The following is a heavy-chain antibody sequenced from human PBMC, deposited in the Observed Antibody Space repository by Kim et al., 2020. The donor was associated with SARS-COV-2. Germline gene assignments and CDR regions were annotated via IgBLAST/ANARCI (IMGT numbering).Heavy chain of an antibody. Sequence: ASVKVSCKASGYTFTDYYIHWVRQAPGQGLEWMGWINPYSGDTNYAQKFQGRVTMTRDTSISTPYVQLRSLRSDDTAVYYCASSAHFWSGHYLDLWGQGTPITVPP. CDR1: GYTFTDYY. CDR3: ASSAHFWSGHYLDL. J-gene: IGHJ5*02. D-gene: IGHD3-3*01. V-gene: IGHV1-2*02. CDR2: INPYSGDT.